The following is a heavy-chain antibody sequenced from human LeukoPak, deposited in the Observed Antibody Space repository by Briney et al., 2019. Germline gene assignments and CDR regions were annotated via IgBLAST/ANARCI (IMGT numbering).Heavy chain of an antibody. CDR3: ARVEEGFTMIGSSFDY. CDR2: INAGNGNT. V-gene: IGHV1-3*01. Sequence: GASVKVSCKASGYTFTSYAMHWVRQAPGQRLEWMGWINAGNGNTKYSQKFQGRVTITRDTSASTAYMELSSLRSADTAVYYCARVEEGFTMIGSSFDYWGQGTLVTVSS. CDR1: GYTFTSYA. J-gene: IGHJ4*02. D-gene: IGHD3-22*01.